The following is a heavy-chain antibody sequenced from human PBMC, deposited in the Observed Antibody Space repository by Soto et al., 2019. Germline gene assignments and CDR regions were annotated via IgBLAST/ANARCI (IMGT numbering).Heavy chain of an antibody. V-gene: IGHV2-5*02. CDR3: AHAGDYDLLSFDH. Sequence: QITLKESGPTLVRPAQTLTLTCDFSGFSLSTYHMGVAWIRQPPGKALEWLALIYWDDDQRYSPSLKDRLTISKDTSRSRVVLTISNMNPEDTGTYFCAHAGDYDLLSFDHWGPGTLVTVSS. D-gene: IGHD4-17*01. CDR1: GFSLSTYHMG. CDR2: IYWDDDQ. J-gene: IGHJ4*02.